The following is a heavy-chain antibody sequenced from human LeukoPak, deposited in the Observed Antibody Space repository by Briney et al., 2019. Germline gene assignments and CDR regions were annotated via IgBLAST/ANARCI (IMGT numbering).Heavy chain of an antibody. Sequence: GGSLRLFCAASGFTFNTYSMNWVRQAPGKGLEWVSFISRVISTVYYADSVKGRFTISRDNSKNTLYLQMNSLRAEDTAVYYCAKQEVTAMGRFDYWGQGTLVTVSS. CDR3: AKQEVTAMGRFDY. J-gene: IGHJ4*02. D-gene: IGHD2-21*02. V-gene: IGHV3-48*01. CDR1: GFTFNTYS. CDR2: ISRVISTV.